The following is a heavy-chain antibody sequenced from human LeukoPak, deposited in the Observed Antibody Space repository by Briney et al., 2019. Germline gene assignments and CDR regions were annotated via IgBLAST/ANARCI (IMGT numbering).Heavy chain of an antibody. J-gene: IGHJ4*02. CDR3: ASDREYYYGSGSFDY. V-gene: IGHV3-7*04. CDR1: GFTFSSYW. D-gene: IGHD3-10*01. CDR2: IKQDGSEK. Sequence: GGSLRLSCAASGFTFSSYWMSWVRQAPGKGLEWVANIKQDGSEKYYVDSVKGRFTISRDNAKNSLYLQMNSLRAENTAVYYCASDREYYYGSGSFDYWGQGTLVTVSS.